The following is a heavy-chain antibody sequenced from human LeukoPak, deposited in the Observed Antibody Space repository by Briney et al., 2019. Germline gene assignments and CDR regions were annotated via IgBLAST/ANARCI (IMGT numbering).Heavy chain of an antibody. CDR3: ARTIAQYSNSWLYFYYGLDV. CDR1: GFTFDGYA. J-gene: IGHJ6*02. Sequence: GGSLRLSCTASGFTFDGYAMSWVRQAPGMGLEWVSSISGGSEDTYYADSVKGRFTISRDNSKSTLYLQMNSLTAADTAVYYCARTIAQYSNSWLYFYYGLDVWGQGTTVAVSS. V-gene: IGHV3-23*01. D-gene: IGHD1-7*01. CDR2: ISGGSEDT.